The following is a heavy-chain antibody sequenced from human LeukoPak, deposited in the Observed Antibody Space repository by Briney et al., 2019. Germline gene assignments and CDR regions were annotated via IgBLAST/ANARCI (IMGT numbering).Heavy chain of an antibody. V-gene: IGHV1-24*01. CDR3: ATESSSSWYGLNRNYFDY. D-gene: IGHD6-13*01. J-gene: IGHJ4*02. Sequence: ASVKVSCKVSGYTLTELSMHWVRQAPGKGLEWMGGFDPEDGETIYAQKFQGRVTMTEDTSTDTAYMELSSLRSEDTAVCYCATESSSSWYGLNRNYFDYWGQGTLVTVSS. CDR1: GYTLTELS. CDR2: FDPEDGET.